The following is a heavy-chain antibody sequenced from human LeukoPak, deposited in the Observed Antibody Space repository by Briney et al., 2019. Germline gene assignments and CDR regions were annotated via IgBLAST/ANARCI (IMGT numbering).Heavy chain of an antibody. CDR2: ISGSGGST. V-gene: IGHV3-23*01. CDR1: GFTFSSYA. J-gene: IGHJ6*02. Sequence: PGGSLRLSCAASGFTFSSYAMSWVRQAPGKGLEWDSAISGSGGSTYYADSVKGRFTISRDISKNTLYLQMNSLRAEDTAVYYCAKAPPSSYPYYYGMDVWGQGTTVTVSS. D-gene: IGHD6-13*01. CDR3: AKAPPSSYPYYYGMDV.